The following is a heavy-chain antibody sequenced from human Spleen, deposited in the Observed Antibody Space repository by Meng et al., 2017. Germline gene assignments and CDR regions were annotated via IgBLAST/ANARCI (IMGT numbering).Heavy chain of an antibody. V-gene: IGHV3-33*06. J-gene: IGHJ4*02. CDR2: IWYDGSNK. D-gene: IGHD6-19*01. Sequence: GESLKISCAASGFIFNAYGMHWVRPAPGKGLEWVGVIWYDGSNKYYADSVKGRFTISRDNSKNMLYLQMDSLRAEDTAVYYCAKVEYTSGWNGYFDYWGQGALVTVSS. CDR1: GFIFNAYG. CDR3: AKVEYTSGWNGYFDY.